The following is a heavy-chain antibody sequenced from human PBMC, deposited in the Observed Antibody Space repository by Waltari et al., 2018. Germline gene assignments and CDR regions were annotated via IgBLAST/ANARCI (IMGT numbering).Heavy chain of an antibody. Sequence: EVQLVESGGALAQPGGSLRLSCATSGFVFRAHSMNWVRRVPGKGLELLSFISSISSNRYYAESVRGRFPISRDNAQNSLFLQMDSLRAEDTAVYFCARDLSREHAVAGRPGPAMDVWGRGTTVIVSS. V-gene: IGHV3-48*01. J-gene: IGHJ6*02. CDR3: ARDLSREHAVAGRPGPAMDV. CDR2: ISSISSNR. D-gene: IGHD6-19*01. CDR1: GFVFRAHS.